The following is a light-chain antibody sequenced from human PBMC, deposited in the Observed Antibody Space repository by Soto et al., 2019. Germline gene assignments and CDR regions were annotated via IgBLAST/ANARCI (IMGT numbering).Light chain of an antibody. CDR3: QQDCISPWT. CDR1: ESVMNNY. V-gene: IGKV3-20*01. J-gene: IGKJ1*01. CDR2: GAS. Sequence: EIVLTQSPGTLSLSPGERATLSCRASESVMNNYLAWYQHKAGQAPRLLIYGASSRATGIPDKFSGSASGTDFTLTISRLEPEDFAVYYCQQDCISPWTFGQGTKVEIK.